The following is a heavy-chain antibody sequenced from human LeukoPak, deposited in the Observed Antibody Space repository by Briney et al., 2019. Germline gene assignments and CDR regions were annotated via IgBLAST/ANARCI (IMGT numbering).Heavy chain of an antibody. V-gene: IGHV4-39*07. CDR1: GGSNSSSSYF. CDR3: ARACGGTCYFDY. D-gene: IGHD2-15*01. J-gene: IGHJ4*02. CDR2: IYCSGTT. Sequence: ETSETLSLTCIASGGSNSSSSYFWAWIRQPPGKGLEWIGSIYCSGTTYYNPSLKSRVTVSVDRSTNQFSLKLSSVTAADTAVYYCARACGGTCYFDYWGQGTLVTVSS.